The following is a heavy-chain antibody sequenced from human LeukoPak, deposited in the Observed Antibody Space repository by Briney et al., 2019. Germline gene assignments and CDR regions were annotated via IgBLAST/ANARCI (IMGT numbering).Heavy chain of an antibody. Sequence: GGSLRLSCEASGFTFGSYWMNWVRQAPGKGLEWVAVIWYDGSNKYYADSVKGRFTISRDNSKNTLYLQMNSLRAEDTAVYYCARDKLYYDSSGYSLYYFDYWGQGTLVTVSS. J-gene: IGHJ4*02. CDR2: IWYDGSNK. CDR3: ARDKLYYDSSGYSLYYFDY. V-gene: IGHV3-33*08. CDR1: GFTFGSYW. D-gene: IGHD3-22*01.